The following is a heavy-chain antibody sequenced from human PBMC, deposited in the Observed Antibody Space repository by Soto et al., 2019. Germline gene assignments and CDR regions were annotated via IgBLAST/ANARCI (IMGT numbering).Heavy chain of an antibody. CDR1: GFTFSSYA. Sequence: GGSLRLSCAASGFTFSSYAMSWVRQAPGKGLEWVSAISGSGGSTYYADSVKGRFTISRDNSKNTLYLQMSSLRAEDTAVYYCAPRFYCSGGSCYPQWFDPWGQGTLVTVSS. V-gene: IGHV3-23*01. D-gene: IGHD2-15*01. CDR3: APRFYCSGGSCYPQWFDP. CDR2: ISGSGGST. J-gene: IGHJ5*02.